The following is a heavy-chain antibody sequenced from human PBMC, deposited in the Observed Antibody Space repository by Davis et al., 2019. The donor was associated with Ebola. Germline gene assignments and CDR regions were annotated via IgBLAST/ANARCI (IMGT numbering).Heavy chain of an antibody. CDR2: ISAYNGNT. CDR3: ARSYYYDSSGYYLDY. Sequence: ASVKVSRKASGYTFTSYGISWVRQAPGQGLEWMGWISAYNGNTNYAQKLQGRVTMTTDTSTSTAYMELSSLRSEDTAVYYCARSYYYDSSGYYLDYWGQGTLVTVSS. D-gene: IGHD3-22*01. V-gene: IGHV1-18*01. J-gene: IGHJ4*02. CDR1: GYTFTSYG.